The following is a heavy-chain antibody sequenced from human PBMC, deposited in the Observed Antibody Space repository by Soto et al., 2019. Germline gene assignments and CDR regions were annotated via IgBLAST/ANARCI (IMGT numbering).Heavy chain of an antibody. CDR2: MNPNSGNT. Sequence: ASVKVSCKASGYTFTSYDINWVRQATGQGLEWMGWMNPNSGNTGYAQKFQGRVTMTRNTSISTAYMELSSLRSEDTAAYYCARGLKIDRVPLGYWGQGTLVTVSS. CDR1: GYTFTSYD. J-gene: IGHJ4*02. CDR3: ARGLKIDRVPLGY. D-gene: IGHD2-2*01. V-gene: IGHV1-8*01.